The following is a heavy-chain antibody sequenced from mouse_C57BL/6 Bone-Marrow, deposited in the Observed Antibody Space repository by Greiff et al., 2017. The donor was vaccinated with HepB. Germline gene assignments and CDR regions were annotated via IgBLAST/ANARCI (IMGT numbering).Heavy chain of an antibody. V-gene: IGHV1-69*01. Sequence: QVQLQQPGAELVMPGASVKLSCKASGYTFTSYWMHWVKQRPGQGLEWIGEIDPSDSYTNYNQKFKGNSTLTVDKSSSTAYMQLSSLTSEDSAVYYCAAYGNYGYWGQGTTLTVSS. D-gene: IGHD2-1*01. CDR1: GYTFTSYW. J-gene: IGHJ2*01. CDR2: IDPSDSYT. CDR3: AAYGNYGY.